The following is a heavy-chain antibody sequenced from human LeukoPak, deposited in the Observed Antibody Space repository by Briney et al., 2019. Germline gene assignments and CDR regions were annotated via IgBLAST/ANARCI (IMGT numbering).Heavy chain of an antibody. CDR1: GFSFSSYA. Sequence: PGGSLRLSCPASGFSFSSYAMHWVRQAPGKGLEWVAYIYYDGRDKDYADSVKGRFTISRDNSKNTLYLQMNSLRAEDTAVYYCAKAYGSRSSGAYLYFMDVWGKGTTVTVSS. J-gene: IGHJ6*03. V-gene: IGHV3-30*02. CDR2: IYYDGRDK. D-gene: IGHD6-13*01. CDR3: AKAYGSRSSGAYLYFMDV.